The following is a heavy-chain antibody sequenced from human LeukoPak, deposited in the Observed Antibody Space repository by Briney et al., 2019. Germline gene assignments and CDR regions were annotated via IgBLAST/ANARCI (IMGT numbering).Heavy chain of an antibody. CDR1: GGSIRSSYYY. CDR3: ASYASGSFHNDY. V-gene: IGHV4-39*07. J-gene: IGHJ4*02. D-gene: IGHD3-10*01. CDR2: IYDSGST. Sequence: SETLSLTCTVPGGSIRSSYYYWGWIRQPPGKGLEWIGSIYDSGSTYYNPSLKSRVTISVDTSKNQFSLKLSSVTAADTAVYYCASYASGSFHNDYWGQGTLVTVSS.